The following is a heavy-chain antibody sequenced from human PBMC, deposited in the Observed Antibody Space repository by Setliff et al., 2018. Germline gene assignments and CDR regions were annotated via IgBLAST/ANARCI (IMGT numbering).Heavy chain of an antibody. CDR1: GGSFSGYY. CDR2: INHSGST. CDR3: ASWGTVTLFDY. J-gene: IGHJ4*02. V-gene: IGHV4-34*01. Sequence: SETLSLTCAVYGGSFSGYYWSWIRQPPGKGLEWIGEINHSGSTNYNPSLKSRVTISVDTSKNQFSLKLSSVTAADTAVYYCASWGTVTLFDYWGQGTLVTVSS. D-gene: IGHD4-4*01.